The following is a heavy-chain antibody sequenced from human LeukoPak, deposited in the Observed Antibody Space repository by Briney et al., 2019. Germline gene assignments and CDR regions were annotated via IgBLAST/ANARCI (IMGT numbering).Heavy chain of an antibody. CDR2: FDPEDGET. Sequence: ASXXVSCKVSGYTLTELSMHWVRXAPGKGLEWMGGFDPEDGETIYAQKFQGRVTMTEDTSTDTAYMELSRLTSDDTAVYYCATDEVAGIQLDYWGQGTLVTVSS. CDR1: GYTLTELS. D-gene: IGHD6-19*01. CDR3: ATDEVAGIQLDY. V-gene: IGHV1-24*01. J-gene: IGHJ4*02.